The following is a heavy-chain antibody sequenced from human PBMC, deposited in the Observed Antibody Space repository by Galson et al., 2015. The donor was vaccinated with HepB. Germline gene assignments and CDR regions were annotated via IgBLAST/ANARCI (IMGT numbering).Heavy chain of an antibody. Sequence: SLRLSCAASGFTFSSYAMHWVRQAPGKGLEWVAVISYDGSNKYYADSVKGRFTISRDNSKNTLYLQMNSLRAEDTAVYYCARMGRGYSYGLVDYWGQGTLVTVSS. D-gene: IGHD5-18*01. CDR3: ARMGRGYSYGLVDY. J-gene: IGHJ4*02. CDR2: ISYDGSNK. CDR1: GFTFSSYA. V-gene: IGHV3-30*04.